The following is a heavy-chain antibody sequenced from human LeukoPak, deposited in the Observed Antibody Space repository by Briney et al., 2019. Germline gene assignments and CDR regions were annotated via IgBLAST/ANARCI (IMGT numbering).Heavy chain of an antibody. CDR2: ISSTSSYI. Sequence: GGSLRLSCEASGFTVSNNYMNWVRQAPGKGLEWVSSISSTSSYIYYADSVKGRFTISRDNAKNSLYLQINSLRAEDTAVYYCARDSRYCGGDCYGSDAFDIWGQGTMVTVSS. D-gene: IGHD2-21*02. CDR1: GFTVSNNY. V-gene: IGHV3-21*01. J-gene: IGHJ3*02. CDR3: ARDSRYCGGDCYGSDAFDI.